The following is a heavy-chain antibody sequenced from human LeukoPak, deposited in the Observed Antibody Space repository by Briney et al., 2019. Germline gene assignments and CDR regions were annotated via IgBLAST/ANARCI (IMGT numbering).Heavy chain of an antibody. D-gene: IGHD3-22*01. CDR1: GYTFTSYY. CDR2: INPSGGST. V-gene: IGHV1-46*01. CDR3: ARTNVYYYASSDYYPYFDY. Sequence: ASVKVSCKASGYTFTSYYMHWVRQAPGQGLEWMGIINPSGGSTSYAQKFRGRVTMTRDMSTSTVYMGLRSLRSDDTAVYYCARTNVYYYASSDYYPYFDYWAQGTLVTVSS. J-gene: IGHJ4*02.